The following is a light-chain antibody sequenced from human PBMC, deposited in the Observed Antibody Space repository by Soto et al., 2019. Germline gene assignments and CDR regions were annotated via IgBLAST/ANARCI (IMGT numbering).Light chain of an antibody. Sequence: QSVLTQPPSVSAAPGQKVTISCSGSSSNIENNYVSWYQQLPGTAPKLLIYDSDRRPSEIPGRFSGSKSGTSATLGITGLQTGDEADYYCGAWDSSLNVVLFGGGTKLTVL. V-gene: IGLV1-51*01. CDR2: DSD. J-gene: IGLJ2*01. CDR1: SSNIENNY. CDR3: GAWDSSLNVVL.